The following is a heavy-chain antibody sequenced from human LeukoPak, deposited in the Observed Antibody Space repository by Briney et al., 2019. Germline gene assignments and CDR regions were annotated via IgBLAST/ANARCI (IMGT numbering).Heavy chain of an antibody. CDR1: GYSFTTHG. V-gene: IGHV1-18*01. D-gene: IGHD3-22*01. Sequence: ASVKVSCKASGYSFTTHGISWVRQAPGQGLEWMGWISSYSTYTTYAQKFQGRVTMTTDTSTSTGYLELRSLTSDDTAVYYCARKAAYYYDSSGYHALDIWGQGTMVTVSS. J-gene: IGHJ3*02. CDR2: ISSYSTYT. CDR3: ARKAAYYYDSSGYHALDI.